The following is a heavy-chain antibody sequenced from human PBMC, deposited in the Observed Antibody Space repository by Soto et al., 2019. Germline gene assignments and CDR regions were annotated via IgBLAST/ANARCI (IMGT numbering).Heavy chain of an antibody. V-gene: IGHV4-61*01. CDR3: AAYYYDSSGFRELDY. J-gene: IGHJ4*02. D-gene: IGHD3-22*01. CDR2: IYYSGST. CDR1: GGSVSSGSYY. Sequence: SETLSLTCTVSGGSVSSGSYYWSWIRQPPGKGLEWIGYIYYSGSTNYNPSLKSRVTISVDTSKNQFSLKLSSLRSEDTAVYYCAAYYYDSSGFRELDYWGQGTLVTVSS.